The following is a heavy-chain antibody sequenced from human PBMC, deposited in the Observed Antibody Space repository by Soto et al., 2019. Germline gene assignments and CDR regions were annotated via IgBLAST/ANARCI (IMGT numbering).Heavy chain of an antibody. D-gene: IGHD4-17*01. V-gene: IGHV3-30*19. CDR2: TSYDGSDK. J-gene: IGHJ1*01. CDR1: GFTFRSYV. CDR3: ARWGTTVGLDV. Sequence: QVQLVESGGGVVQPGTSLRVSCVGSGFTFRSYVIHWVRQAPGKGLEWVALTSYDGSDKYYGDSVRGRFTISRDNSRNTVDLQMDSLRLEDTALYYCARWGTTVGLDVWGQVTVVSVSS.